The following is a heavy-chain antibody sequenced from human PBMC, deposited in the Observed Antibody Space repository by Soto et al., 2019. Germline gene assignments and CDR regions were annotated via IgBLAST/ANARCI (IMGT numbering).Heavy chain of an antibody. CDR3: AMGYVQGSTGITHWDI. D-gene: IGHD3-10*02. CDR2: IWNDGNGY. V-gene: IGHV3-33*01. Sequence: GGSLRLSCAASGFTFNNYGMHWVRQAPGKGQEWVAVIWNDGNGYYYANSVKGRFTISRDTSKNTLYLQMSSLRAEDTAVYYCAMGYVQGSTGITHWDIWGQGTMVTVSS. J-gene: IGHJ3*02. CDR1: GFTFNNYG.